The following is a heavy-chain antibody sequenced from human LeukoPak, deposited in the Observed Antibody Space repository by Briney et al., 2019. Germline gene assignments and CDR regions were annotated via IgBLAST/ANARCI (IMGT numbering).Heavy chain of an antibody. V-gene: IGHV1-46*01. CDR2: IDPTGGTT. CDR3: ASRIEQAFDI. D-gene: IGHD1-14*01. J-gene: IGHJ3*02. CDR1: GYTFTNYY. Sequence: ASVKVSCKASGYTFTNYYIHWVRQAPGQGREWMGIIDPTGGTTSYAQKLQDRLTMTRDTSTSTAYMELSSLRSGDTALYYCASRIEQAFDIWGQGTMVTVSS.